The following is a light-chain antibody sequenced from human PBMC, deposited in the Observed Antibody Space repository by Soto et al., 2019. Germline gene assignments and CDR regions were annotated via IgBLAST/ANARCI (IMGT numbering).Light chain of an antibody. V-gene: IGKV3D-11*02. CDR1: QSVSSD. CDR2: DAS. Sequence: EILLTQSPATLSLSPGERATLSCRASQSVSSDLAWYQQKPGQAPRLLIYDASNRATGIPARFSGSGPGTDFTLTISSLEAEDFAVYYCQQRSNWHTITFGHGTRLEIK. J-gene: IGKJ5*01. CDR3: QQRSNWHTIT.